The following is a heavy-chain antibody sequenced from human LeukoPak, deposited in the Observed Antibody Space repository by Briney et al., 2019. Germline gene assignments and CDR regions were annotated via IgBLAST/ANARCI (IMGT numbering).Heavy chain of an antibody. CDR1: GFTFSSHA. CDR3: ARNALWSLDY. CDR2: INHSGST. Sequence: GSLRLSCAASGFTFSSHAMSWVRQPPGKGLEWIGEINHSGSTNYNPSLKSRVTISVDTSKNQFSLKLSSVTAADTAVYYCARNALWSLDYWGQGTLVTVSS. D-gene: IGHD2-21*01. V-gene: IGHV4-34*01. J-gene: IGHJ4*02.